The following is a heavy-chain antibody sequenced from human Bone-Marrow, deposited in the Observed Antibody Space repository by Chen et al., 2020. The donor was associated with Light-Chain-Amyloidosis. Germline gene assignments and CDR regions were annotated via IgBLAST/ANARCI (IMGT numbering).Heavy chain of an antibody. CDR1: GFTFSNYG. J-gene: IGHJ4*02. CDR2: LSYDGNSK. Sequence: QVQLVESGGGVVQPGRSLRLSCAASGFTFSNYGMHWVRQTPGKGLEWVAVLSYDGNSKYYADSVKGGFTISRDSSKNTLYLQMNSLRAEDTAVYYWARVSFERGGPARPPGDSWGQGTLVTVSS. CDR3: ARVSFERGGPARPPGDS. D-gene: IGHD6-6*01. V-gene: IGHV3-30-3*01.